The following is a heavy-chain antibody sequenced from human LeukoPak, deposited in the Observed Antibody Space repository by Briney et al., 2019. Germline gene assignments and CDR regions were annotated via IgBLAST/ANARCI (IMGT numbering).Heavy chain of an antibody. CDR1: GYTFTSYG. V-gene: IGHV1-18*01. J-gene: IGHJ4*02. CDR3: ARDYCSSTSCPDY. Sequence: ASVKDSCKASGYTFTSYGISWVRQAPGQGLEWMGWISTYNGNTNYVQKLQGRVTMTTDTSTRTAYMELRSLRSDDTAVYYCARDYCSSTSCPDYWGQGTLVTVSS. CDR2: ISTYNGNT. D-gene: IGHD2-2*01.